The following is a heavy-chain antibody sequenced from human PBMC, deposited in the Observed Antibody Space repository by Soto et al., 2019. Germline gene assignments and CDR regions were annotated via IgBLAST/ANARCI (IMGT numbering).Heavy chain of an antibody. V-gene: IGHV1-24*01. D-gene: IGHD5-12*01. CDR3: ATDPPRGYAFDI. J-gene: IGHJ3*02. Sequence: ASVKVSCKVSGYTLTELSMHWVRQAPGKGLEWMGGFDPEDGETIYAQKFQGRVTMTEDTSTDTAYMELSSLRSEDTAVYYCATDPPRGYAFDIWGQGTMVTVSS. CDR2: FDPEDGET. CDR1: GYTLTELS.